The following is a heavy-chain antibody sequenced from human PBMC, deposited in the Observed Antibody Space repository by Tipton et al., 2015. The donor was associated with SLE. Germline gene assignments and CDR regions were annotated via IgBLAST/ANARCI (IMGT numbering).Heavy chain of an antibody. CDR1: GGSISSAFYY. D-gene: IGHD1-26*01. J-gene: IGHJ5*02. CDR2: IYYRGST. CDR3: AIRIVRGTSTASEP. Sequence: TLSLTCTISGGSISSAFYYWGWIRQPPGKGLEWIGSIYYRGSTYYNPSLRSRVIVSADSSKNQFSLKMTSVTAADTAVYYCAIRIVRGTSTASEPWGQGTLVTVSS. V-gene: IGHV4-39*01.